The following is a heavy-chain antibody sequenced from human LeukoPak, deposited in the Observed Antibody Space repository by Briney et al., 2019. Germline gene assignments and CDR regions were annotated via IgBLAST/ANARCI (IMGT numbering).Heavy chain of an antibody. CDR2: IYPGDSDT. J-gene: IGHJ4*02. D-gene: IGHD3-9*01. CDR1: GYSFTSYW. V-gene: IGHV5-51*01. CDR3: ARGASEIGSYNVLAGYYKDYFDY. Sequence: GESLQISCKGSGYSFTSYWIGWVRTMPGKGLEWMGIIYPGDSDTRYSPSFQGQVTISADKSISTAYLQWSSLKASDTAMYYCARGASEIGSYNVLAGYYKDYFDYWGQGTLVTVSP.